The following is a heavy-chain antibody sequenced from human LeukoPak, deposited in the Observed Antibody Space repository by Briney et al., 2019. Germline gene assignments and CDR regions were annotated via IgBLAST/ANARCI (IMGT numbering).Heavy chain of an antibody. J-gene: IGHJ4*02. Sequence: GGSLRLSCAASGFTFDDYAMHWVRQAPGKGLEWVSGISWNSGSIGYADSVRGRFTISRDNAKNSLYLQMNSLRAEDTALYYCAKDKGGYFDYWGQGTLVTVSS. D-gene: IGHD1-26*01. CDR2: ISWNSGSI. CDR3: AKDKGGYFDY. V-gene: IGHV3-9*01. CDR1: GFTFDDYA.